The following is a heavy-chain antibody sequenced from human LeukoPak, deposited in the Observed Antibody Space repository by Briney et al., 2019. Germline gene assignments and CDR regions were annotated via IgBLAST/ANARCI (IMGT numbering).Heavy chain of an antibody. Sequence: GGSLRLSCAASGFTFSSYAMSWVRQAPGKGLEWVSAISGSGSSTYYADSVKGRFTVSRDDSKNTLYLQMNSLRAEDTAVYYCAKDVTTGTLALDYWGQGILVTVSS. CDR1: GFTFSSYA. CDR3: AKDVTTGTLALDY. J-gene: IGHJ4*02. D-gene: IGHD1-1*01. V-gene: IGHV3-23*01. CDR2: ISGSGSST.